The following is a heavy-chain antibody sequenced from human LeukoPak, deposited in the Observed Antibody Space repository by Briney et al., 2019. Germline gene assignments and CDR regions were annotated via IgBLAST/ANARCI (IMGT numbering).Heavy chain of an antibody. J-gene: IGHJ4*02. CDR3: AREVERRERASYFAMDV. CDR2: ISSSSSYI. D-gene: IGHD1-1*01. CDR1: GFTFSTYS. Sequence: PGGSLRLSCAASGFTFSTYSMSWVRQAPGKGLEWVSSISSSSSYIYYADSVRGRFTISRDNAKNSLYLQMNSLRAEDTAVYYCAREVERRERASYFAMDVWGQGTLVTVSS. V-gene: IGHV3-21*01.